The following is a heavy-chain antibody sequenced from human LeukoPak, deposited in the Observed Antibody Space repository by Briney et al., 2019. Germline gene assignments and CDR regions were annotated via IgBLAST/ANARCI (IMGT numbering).Heavy chain of an antibody. J-gene: IGHJ4*02. Sequence: PSETLSLTCTVSGGSISSSSYYWGWIRQPPGKGLEWIGIIYYSGSTYYNPSLKSRVTLSLDTSKNQFSLKLSSVTAADTAVYYCARGAAAGTLREFDYWGQGTLVTVSS. D-gene: IGHD6-13*01. CDR2: IYYSGST. CDR1: GGSISSSSYY. CDR3: ARGAAAGTLREFDY. V-gene: IGHV4-39*07.